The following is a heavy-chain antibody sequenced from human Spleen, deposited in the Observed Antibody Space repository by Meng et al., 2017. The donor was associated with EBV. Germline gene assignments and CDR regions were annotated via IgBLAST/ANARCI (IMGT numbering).Heavy chain of an antibody. Sequence: LSSPLAVSWYCIKNGVYSRSWIRQPPGKGLDLIVYLYQSGSAYYNPSLKSRVTMPVYMSKNQFSLKLTSVTAADTAVYYCARGGGYGDYECWFDPWGQGILVTVSS. CDR1: WYCIKNGVYS. J-gene: IGHJ5*02. D-gene: IGHD4-17*01. CDR2: LYQSGSA. V-gene: IGHV4-30-2*01. CDR3: ARGGGYGDYECWFDP.